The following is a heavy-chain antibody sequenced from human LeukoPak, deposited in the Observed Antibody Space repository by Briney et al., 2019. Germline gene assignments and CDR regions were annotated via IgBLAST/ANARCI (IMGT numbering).Heavy chain of an antibody. CDR1: GFTFSSYG. V-gene: IGHV3-30*18. Sequence: PGRSLRLSCAASGFTFSSYGMHWVRQAPGKGLEWVAVISYDGSNKYYAESVKGRFTISRDNSKNTLYLQMNSLRAEDTAVYYCAKVRAARANDAFDIWGQGTMVTVSS. J-gene: IGHJ3*02. CDR2: ISYDGSNK. D-gene: IGHD2-15*01. CDR3: AKVRAARANDAFDI.